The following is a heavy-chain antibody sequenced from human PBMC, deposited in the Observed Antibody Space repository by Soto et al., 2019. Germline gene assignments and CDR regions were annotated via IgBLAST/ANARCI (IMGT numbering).Heavy chain of an antibody. V-gene: IGHV4-59*01. CDR2: IYYSGST. CDR1: GGSISSYY. J-gene: IGHJ3*02. CDR3: ARSGYSSGWTLRHAFDI. D-gene: IGHD6-19*01. Sequence: SETLSLTCTVSGGSISSYYWSWIRQPPGKGLEWIGYIYYSGSTNYNPSLKSRVTISVDTSKNQFSLKLSSVTAADTAVYYCARSGYSSGWTLRHAFDIWGQGTMVTVSS.